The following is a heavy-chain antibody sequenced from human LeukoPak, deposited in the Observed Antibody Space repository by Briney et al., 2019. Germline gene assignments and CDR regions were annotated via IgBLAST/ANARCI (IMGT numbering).Heavy chain of an antibody. J-gene: IGHJ4*02. Sequence: PGGSLRLSCEASGFTFSSYAMSWVRQAPGKGLEWVSAMTGSGDRTYSADPVKGRFTISRDNPKNTLYLQMNNLRAEDTAVYYCGYTNNFYHWGQGTLVVVSS. CDR2: MTGSGDRT. D-gene: IGHD3-16*02. CDR3: GYTNNFYH. CDR1: GFTFSSYA. V-gene: IGHV3-23*01.